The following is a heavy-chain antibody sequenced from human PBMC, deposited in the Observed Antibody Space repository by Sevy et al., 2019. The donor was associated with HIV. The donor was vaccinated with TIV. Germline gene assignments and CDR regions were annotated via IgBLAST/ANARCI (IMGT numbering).Heavy chain of an antibody. CDR2: IKSKAKGGTI. V-gene: IGHV3-49*04. CDR1: GFTFGDYA. Sequence: GGSLRLSCTTSGFTFGDYAMNWVRQAPGKGLEWVAFIKSKAKGGTIDHAASVKGRFTISRDDSKSIAYLEMNNLKIEDSAVYYCTRWSGGQSTFDYWGQGTLVTVSS. J-gene: IGHJ4*02. CDR3: TRWSGGQSTFDY. D-gene: IGHD3-3*01.